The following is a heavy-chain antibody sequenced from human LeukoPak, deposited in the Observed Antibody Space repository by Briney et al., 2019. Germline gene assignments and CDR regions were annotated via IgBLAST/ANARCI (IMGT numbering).Heavy chain of an antibody. CDR1: GFTFSSYS. V-gene: IGHV3-21*01. J-gene: IGHJ4*02. Sequence: TGGSLRLSCAASGFTFSSYSMNWVRQAPGKGLEWVSSISSSSSYIYYADSVKGRFTISRDNAKNSLYLQMNSLRAEDTAVYYCARDFLIFGQIDYWGQGTLVTVSS. D-gene: IGHD2-21*02. CDR2: ISSSSSYI. CDR3: ARDFLIFGQIDY.